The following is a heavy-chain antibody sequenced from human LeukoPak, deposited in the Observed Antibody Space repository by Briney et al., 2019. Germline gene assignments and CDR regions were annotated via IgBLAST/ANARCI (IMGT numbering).Heavy chain of an antibody. D-gene: IGHD5-18*01. CDR2: ISAYNGNT. CDR1: GYTFTSYG. CDR3: ARDSGLSGYSYGQPFDI. J-gene: IGHJ3*02. V-gene: IGHV1-18*04. Sequence: SVKVSCKASGYTFTSYGISWVRQAPGQGLEWMGWISAYNGNTNYAQRLQGRVTMTTDTSTSTAYMELRSLRSDDTAVYYCARDSGLSGYSYGQPFDIWGQGTMVTVSS.